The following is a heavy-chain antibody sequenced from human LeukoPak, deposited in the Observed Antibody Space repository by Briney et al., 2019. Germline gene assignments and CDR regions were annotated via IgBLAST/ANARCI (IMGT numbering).Heavy chain of an antibody. CDR2: ISGSGGST. CDR1: GFTFSSYA. J-gene: IGHJ4*02. D-gene: IGHD6-13*01. Sequence: GGVLRLSCAASGFTFSSYAMCWVRQAPGKGLEWVSAISGSGGSTYYAASVKGRFTISRDNSKNTLYLQMTSLRAEDTAVYYCAKIAFKQQLVEYFDYWGQGTLVTVSS. CDR3: AKIAFKQQLVEYFDY. V-gene: IGHV3-23*01.